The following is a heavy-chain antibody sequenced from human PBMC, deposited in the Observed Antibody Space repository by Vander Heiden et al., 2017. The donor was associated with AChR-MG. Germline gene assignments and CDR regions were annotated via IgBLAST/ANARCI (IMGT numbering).Heavy chain of an antibody. CDR1: GYSFTNYW. V-gene: IGHV5-51*01. CDR3: ARAITGTSDPYYFDY. CDR2: IYPGDSDT. D-gene: IGHD1-7*01. J-gene: IGHJ4*02. Sequence: EVQLVQSGAEVKKPGESLKISCQGSGYSFTNYWIGWVRQMPGKGLEWMGIIYPGDSDTRYSPSFQGQVTISAVTSINTAYLQWSSLKASDTAIYYCARAITGTSDPYYFDYWGPGTLVTVSS.